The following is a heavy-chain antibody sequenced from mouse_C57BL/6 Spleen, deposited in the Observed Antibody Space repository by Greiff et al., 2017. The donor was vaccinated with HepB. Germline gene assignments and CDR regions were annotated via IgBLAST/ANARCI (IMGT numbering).Heavy chain of an antibody. CDR1: GFTFSDYY. D-gene: IGHD2-3*01. J-gene: IGHJ4*01. CDR3: ARTLLHAMDY. CDR2: INYDGSST. Sequence: EVMLVESEGGLVQPGSSMKLSCTASGFTFSDYYMAWVRQVPEKGLEWVANINYDGSSTYYLDSLKSRFIISRDNAKNILYLQMSSLKSEDTATYYCARTLLHAMDYWGQGTSVTVSS. V-gene: IGHV5-16*01.